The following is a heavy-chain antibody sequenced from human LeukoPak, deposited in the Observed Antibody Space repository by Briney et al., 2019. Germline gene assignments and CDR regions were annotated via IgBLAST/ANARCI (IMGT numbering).Heavy chain of an antibody. CDR2: FDPEDGET. Sequence: GASVKVSCKVSGYTLTELSMHWVRQAPGKGLEWMGGFDPEDGETIYAQKFQGRVTMTEDTSTDTAYMELSSLRSEDTAVYYCATRGCSGRSCYSYFDYWGQGTLVTVSS. CDR1: GYTLTELS. D-gene: IGHD2-15*01. V-gene: IGHV1-24*01. CDR3: ATRGCSGRSCYSYFDY. J-gene: IGHJ4*02.